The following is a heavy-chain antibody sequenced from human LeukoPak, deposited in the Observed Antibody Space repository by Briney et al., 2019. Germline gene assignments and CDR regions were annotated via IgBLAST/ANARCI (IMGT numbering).Heavy chain of an antibody. J-gene: IGHJ4*02. CDR3: ARQGGIAAATMFDY. Sequence: PSETLSLTCTVSGGSINTYYWSWIRQPPRKGLEWIGYIHDIESTNYNPSLKSRVTISLDTSKSQFSLKLRSVTAADTAVYYCARQGGIAAATMFDYWGQGTLVTVSS. CDR1: GGSINTYY. V-gene: IGHV4-59*08. D-gene: IGHD6-13*01. CDR2: IHDIEST.